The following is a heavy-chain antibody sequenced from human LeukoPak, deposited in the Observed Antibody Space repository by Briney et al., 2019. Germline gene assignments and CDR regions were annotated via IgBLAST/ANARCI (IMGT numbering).Heavy chain of an antibody. Sequence: GGSLRLSCAASQFIFSDYWMHWVRQAPGKGLVWVSRINSNGSTTYYAGSVKGRFTISRDNAKNTVYLQLNSLRAEDTAMYYCARGSYNWNDVHASDVWGQGTMVTVFS. D-gene: IGHD1-1*01. CDR1: QFIFSDYW. V-gene: IGHV3-74*01. CDR3: ARGSYNWNDVHASDV. CDR2: INSNGSTT. J-gene: IGHJ3*01.